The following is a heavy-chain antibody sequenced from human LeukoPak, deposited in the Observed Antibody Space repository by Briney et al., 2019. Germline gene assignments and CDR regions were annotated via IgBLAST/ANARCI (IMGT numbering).Heavy chain of an antibody. Sequence: GSVKVSCKASGGAFSSYAMSWVRQAPGKGLEWVSAISGSGGGTYYADSVKGRFTISRDNSKNTLYLQMNSLRAEDTAVYYCAGDGHSGWYYYWGQGTLVTVSS. CDR1: GGAFSSYA. D-gene: IGHD6-19*01. CDR2: ISGSGGGT. V-gene: IGHV3-23*01. J-gene: IGHJ4*02. CDR3: AGDGHSGWYYY.